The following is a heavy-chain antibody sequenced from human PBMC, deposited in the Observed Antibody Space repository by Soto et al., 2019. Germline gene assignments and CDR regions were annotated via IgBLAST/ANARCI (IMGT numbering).Heavy chain of an antibody. V-gene: IGHV3-11*01. J-gene: IGHJ6*03. CDR2: FSGSGSTI. Sequence: QVQLVESGGGLVKPGGSLILSCAASGFTFSDYYMNWIRQAPGKGLECGSDFSGSGSTIYYAVSVEGRFTISRDNAKNSLYLKMIRLRAEDTAVYYCARFPYGNPFLGMDVWGEGTTITVSS. D-gene: IGHD3-10*01. CDR3: ARFPYGNPFLGMDV. CDR1: GFTFSDYY.